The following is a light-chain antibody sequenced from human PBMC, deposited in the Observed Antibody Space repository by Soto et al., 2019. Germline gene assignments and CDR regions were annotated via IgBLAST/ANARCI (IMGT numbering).Light chain of an antibody. J-gene: IGKJ4*01. CDR3: QQYYSYPLT. CDR1: QGISSY. CDR2: AAS. V-gene: IGKV1-8*01. Sequence: AIRMTQSPSSFSASTRDRVTNTCRASQGISSYLAWYQQKPGKAPKLLIYAASTLQSGVPSRFSGSGSGTDFTLTISCLQSEDSATYYCQQYYSYPLTFGGGTKVDIK.